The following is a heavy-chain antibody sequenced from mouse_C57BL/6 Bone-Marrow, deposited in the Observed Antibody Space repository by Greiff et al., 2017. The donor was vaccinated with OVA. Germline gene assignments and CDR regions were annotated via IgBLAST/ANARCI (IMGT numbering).Heavy chain of an antibody. CDR3: ATNYDDSAWCAY. D-gene: IGHD2-4*01. V-gene: IGHV7-3*01. CDR2: IRNKANGYTT. J-gene: IGHJ3*01. Sequence: EVQVVESGGGLVQPGGSLSLSCAASGFTFTDYYMSWVRQPPGKALEWLGFIRNKANGYTTEYSASVKGRFTISRDNSQSILYLQMNALRAEDSATYYCATNYDDSAWCAYWGQGTLVTVSA. CDR1: GFTFTDYY.